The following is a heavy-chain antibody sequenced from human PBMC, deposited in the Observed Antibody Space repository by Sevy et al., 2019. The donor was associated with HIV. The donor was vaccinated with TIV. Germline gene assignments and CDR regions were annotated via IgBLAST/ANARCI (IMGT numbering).Heavy chain of an antibody. J-gene: IGHJ4*02. Sequence: GGSLRLSCAASGFTFDDYAMHWVRQAPGKGLEWVSGISWNSGSKAYADSVKGRFTISRDNAKNSLYLQMNNLRAGDTALYYCANDSWSGSYFGNFDYWGQGTLVTVSS. CDR3: ANDSWSGSYFGNFDY. CDR2: ISWNSGSK. V-gene: IGHV3-9*01. CDR1: GFTFDDYA. D-gene: IGHD1-26*01.